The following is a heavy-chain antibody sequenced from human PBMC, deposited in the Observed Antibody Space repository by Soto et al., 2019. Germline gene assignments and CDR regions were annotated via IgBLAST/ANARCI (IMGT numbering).Heavy chain of an antibody. V-gene: IGHV3-23*01. J-gene: IGHJ3*01. D-gene: IGHD1-1*01. Sequence: PGGSLRLSCAASGLTLSSYXISWVRQAPGKGLEWVSAISGSGGSTYYADSVKGRFTISRDNSKKTLYLQMNSLRAEDTAIYNCVKEGRDWNSRGYFDLWGRGTMVPV. CDR3: VKEGRDWNSRGYFDL. CDR2: ISGSGGST. CDR1: GLTLSSYX.